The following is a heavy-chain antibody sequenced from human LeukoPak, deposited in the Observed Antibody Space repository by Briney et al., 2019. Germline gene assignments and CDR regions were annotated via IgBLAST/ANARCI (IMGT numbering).Heavy chain of an antibody. CDR1: GFTFSSYS. J-gene: IGHJ4*02. Sequence: GGSLRLSCAASGFTFSSYSLSWVRQAPGKGLEWVSSISSSSTYIYYAESMRGRFTISRDNAKNSLYLQMNSLRVEDTAVYYCVRDRGVRITGTTGYWGQGTLVTVSS. CDR3: VRDRGVRITGTTGY. CDR2: ISSSSTYI. V-gene: IGHV3-21*01. D-gene: IGHD1-7*01.